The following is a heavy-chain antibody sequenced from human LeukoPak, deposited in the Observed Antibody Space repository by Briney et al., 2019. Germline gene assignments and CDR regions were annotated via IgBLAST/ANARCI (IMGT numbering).Heavy chain of an antibody. Sequence: TGGSLRLSCAASGFTFSDYYMSWIRQAPGKGLEWVSYISSSGSTIYYADSVKGRFTISRDNAKNSLYLQMNSLRAEDTAVYYCARCGYSGYDCFDYWGQGTLVTVSS. D-gene: IGHD5-12*01. CDR1: GFTFSDYY. V-gene: IGHV3-11*04. J-gene: IGHJ4*02. CDR2: ISSSGSTI. CDR3: ARCGYSGYDCFDY.